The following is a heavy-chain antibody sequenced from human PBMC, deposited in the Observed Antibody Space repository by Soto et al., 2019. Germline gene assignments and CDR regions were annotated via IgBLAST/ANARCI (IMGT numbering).Heavy chain of an antibody. CDR2: MNPNSGNT. J-gene: IGHJ6*02. CDR1: GYTFTSYD. D-gene: IGHD6-19*01. CDR3: ARDHSSGWYGPYYYYGMDV. V-gene: IGHV1-8*01. Sequence: QVQLVQSGAEVKKPGASVKVSCKASGYTFTSYDINWVRQATGQGLERMGWMNPNSGNTGYAQKFQGRVTMTRKTSISTAYMELSSLRSEDTAVYYCARDHSSGWYGPYYYYGMDVWGQGTTVTVSS.